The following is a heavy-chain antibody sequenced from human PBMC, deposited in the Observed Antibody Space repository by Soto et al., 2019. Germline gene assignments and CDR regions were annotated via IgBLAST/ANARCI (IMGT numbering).Heavy chain of an antibody. V-gene: IGHV3-30-3*01. CDR3: ARDIGMYYYDSSGYAWFDP. D-gene: IGHD3-22*01. CDR1: GFTFSSYA. Sequence: QVQLVEPGGGVVQPGRSLRLSCAASGFTFSSYAMHWVRQAPGKGLEWVAVISYDGSNKYYADSVTGRFTISRDNSKNALYLQMNSLRAEDTAVYYCARDIGMYYYDSSGYAWFDPWGQGTLVTVSS. CDR2: ISYDGSNK. J-gene: IGHJ5*02.